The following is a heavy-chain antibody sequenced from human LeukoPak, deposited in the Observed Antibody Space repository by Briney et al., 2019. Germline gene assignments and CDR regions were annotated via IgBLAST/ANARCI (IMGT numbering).Heavy chain of an antibody. CDR2: IVVGSGNT. CDR3: AADKFGGYYFDY. D-gene: IGHD3-10*01. J-gene: IGHJ4*02. Sequence: GASVTVSCTASGFTFTSSAMQWVRQPRGQRLEWIGWIVVGSGNTNYAQKFQERVTITRDMYTSTAYMELSSLRSEDTAVYYCAADKFGGYYFDYWGQGTLVTVSS. V-gene: IGHV1-58*02. CDR1: GFTFTSSA.